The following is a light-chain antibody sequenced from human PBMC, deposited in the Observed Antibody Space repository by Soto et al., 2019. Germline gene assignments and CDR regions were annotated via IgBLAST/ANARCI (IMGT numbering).Light chain of an antibody. CDR1: QSISSW. Sequence: DIHMTQSPSTLSASVGDRVTITCRASQSISSWLAWYQQKPGKAPKLLIHDASGLESGVPSRFSGGGSGTEFTLTISSLQPDDIATYYCQQYNNYSWTFGQGTKVDIK. J-gene: IGKJ1*01. V-gene: IGKV1-5*01. CDR3: QQYNNYSWT. CDR2: DAS.